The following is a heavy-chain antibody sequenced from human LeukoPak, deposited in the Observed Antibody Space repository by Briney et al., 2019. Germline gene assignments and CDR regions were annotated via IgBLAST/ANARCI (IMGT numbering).Heavy chain of an antibody. D-gene: IGHD4-23*01. CDR2: INHSGST. Sequence: KTSETLSLTCAVYGGSFSGYYWSWIRQPPGKGLEWIGEINHSGSTNYNPSLKSRVTISVDTSKNQFSLKLSSVTAADTAVYYCAREDSGNSDDSLDIWGQGTMVTVSS. V-gene: IGHV4-34*01. CDR1: GGSFSGYY. CDR3: AREDSGNSDDSLDI. J-gene: IGHJ3*02.